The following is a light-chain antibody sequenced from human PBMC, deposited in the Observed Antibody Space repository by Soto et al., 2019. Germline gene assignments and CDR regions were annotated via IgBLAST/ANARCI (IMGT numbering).Light chain of an antibody. V-gene: IGKV3-11*01. CDR1: QSVSSY. J-gene: IGKJ4*01. CDR3: QQRSNL. Sequence: EIVLTQSPATLSLSPGERATLSCRASQSVSSYLAWYQQKPGQAPRLLIYDASNRATGIPARFSGSGSGTDFTLTISNLEPEDFAVYYCQQRSNLFGGGTKVEIK. CDR2: DAS.